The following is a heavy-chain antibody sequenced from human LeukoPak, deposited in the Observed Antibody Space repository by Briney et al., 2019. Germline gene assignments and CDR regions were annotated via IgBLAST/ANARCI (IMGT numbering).Heavy chain of an antibody. CDR1: GFTFSSYG. V-gene: IGHV3-15*01. CDR3: TTANSRYCSGGSCYPFDY. D-gene: IGHD2-15*01. Sequence: GGSLRLSCAASGFTFSSYGMSWVRQAPGKGLEWVGHIKSKTDGGTTDYAAPVKDRFTISRDDSKNTLYLQMNSLKTEDTAVYYCTTANSRYCSGGSCYPFDYWGQGTLVTVSS. J-gene: IGHJ4*02. CDR2: IKSKTDGGTT.